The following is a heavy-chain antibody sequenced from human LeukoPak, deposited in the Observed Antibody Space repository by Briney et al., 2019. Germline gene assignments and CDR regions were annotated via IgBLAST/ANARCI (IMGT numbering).Heavy chain of an antibody. CDR3: AKEAEELLWFGEFHYFDY. Sequence: GGSLRLSCTASGFTFSSYGMHWVRQAPGKGLEWVAVISYDGSNKYYADSVKGRFTISRDNSKNTLYLQMNSLRAEDTAVYYCAKEAEELLWFGEFHYFDYWGQGTLVTVSS. CDR1: GFTFSSYG. CDR2: ISYDGSNK. J-gene: IGHJ4*02. V-gene: IGHV3-30*18. D-gene: IGHD3-10*01.